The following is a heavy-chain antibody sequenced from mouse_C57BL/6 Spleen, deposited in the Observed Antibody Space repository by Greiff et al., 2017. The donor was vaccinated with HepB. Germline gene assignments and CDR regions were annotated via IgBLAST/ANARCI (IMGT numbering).Heavy chain of an antibody. CDR2: IYPGDGDT. CDR1: GYAFSSYW. V-gene: IGHV1-80*01. D-gene: IGHD1-1*01. CDR3: ARSVTTVVAKDY. J-gene: IGHJ2*01. Sequence: VQLQQSGAELVKPGASVKISCKASGYAFSSYWMNWVKQRPGKGLEWIGQIYPGDGDTNYNGKFKGKATLTADNSSSTAYMQLSSLTSEDSAVYFCARSVTTVVAKDYWGQGTTLTVSS.